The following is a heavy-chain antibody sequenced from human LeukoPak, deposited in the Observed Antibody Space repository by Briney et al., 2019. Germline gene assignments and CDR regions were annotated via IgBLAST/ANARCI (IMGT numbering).Heavy chain of an antibody. CDR2: IYYSGST. Sequence: SETLSLTCTVSGGSISNYYWSWIRQSPGKGLEWIANIYYSGSTNYNPSLKSRVTISVDTSKNEFSLKLSSVTAADTAVYYCARQGKSHFDYWGQGTLVTVSS. J-gene: IGHJ4*02. CDR1: GGSISNYY. CDR3: ARQGKSHFDY. V-gene: IGHV4-59*08.